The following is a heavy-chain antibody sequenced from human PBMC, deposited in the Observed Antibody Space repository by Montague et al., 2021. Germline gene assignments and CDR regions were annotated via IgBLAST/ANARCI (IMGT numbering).Heavy chain of an antibody. J-gene: IGHJ4*02. D-gene: IGHD2-15*01. V-gene: IGHV4-38-2*02. CDR1: GYSISSGYY. Sequence: SETLSLTCTVSGYSISSGYYCGWIRSPPGKGLEWIGSIFHSGSTYYNPSLKSRVTISVDTSKNQFSLKLTSVTAADTALYYCARDREAAPFDYWGQGTLVTVSS. CDR3: ARDREAAPFDY. CDR2: IFHSGST.